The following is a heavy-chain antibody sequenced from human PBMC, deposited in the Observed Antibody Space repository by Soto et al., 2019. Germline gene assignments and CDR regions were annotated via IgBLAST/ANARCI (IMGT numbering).Heavy chain of an antibody. J-gene: IGHJ5*02. V-gene: IGHV1-69*02. CDR2: IIPILGIA. Sequence: QVQLVQSGAEVKKPGSSVKVSCKASGGTFSSYTISWVRQAPGQGLEWMGRIIPILGIANYAQKFQGRVTITADKSTSTAYMELSSLRSEDTAVYYCARTRYGSGSLEGFDPWGQGTLVTVSS. D-gene: IGHD3-10*01. CDR1: GGTFSSYT. CDR3: ARTRYGSGSLEGFDP.